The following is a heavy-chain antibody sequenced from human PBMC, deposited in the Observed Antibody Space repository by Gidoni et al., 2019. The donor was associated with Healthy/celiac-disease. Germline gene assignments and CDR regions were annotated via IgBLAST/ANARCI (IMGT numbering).Heavy chain of an antibody. Sequence: EVQLVESGGGLVKPGGSLRLSCAASGFTFSNAWMSWVRQAPGQGLEWVGRIKSKTDGGTTDYAAPVKGRFTISRDYSKNTLYLQMNSLKSEDTAVYYCTTVLAAAGSHDYWGQGTLVTVSS. V-gene: IGHV3-15*01. CDR2: IKSKTDGGTT. D-gene: IGHD6-13*01. J-gene: IGHJ4*02. CDR3: TTVLAAAGSHDY. CDR1: GFTFSNAW.